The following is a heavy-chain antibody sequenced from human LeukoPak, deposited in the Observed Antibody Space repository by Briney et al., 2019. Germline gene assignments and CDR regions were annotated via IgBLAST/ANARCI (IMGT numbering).Heavy chain of an antibody. D-gene: IGHD3-10*01. J-gene: IGHJ4*02. Sequence: GGSLRLSWAASGFTFSSYAMSWVRQAPGKGLEWVSAISGSGGSTYYADSVKGRFTISRDNSKNTLYLQMNSLRAEDTAVYYCAKAGVIWFGEFHWGQGTLVTVSS. V-gene: IGHV3-23*01. CDR3: AKAGVIWFGEFH. CDR1: GFTFSSYA. CDR2: ISGSGGST.